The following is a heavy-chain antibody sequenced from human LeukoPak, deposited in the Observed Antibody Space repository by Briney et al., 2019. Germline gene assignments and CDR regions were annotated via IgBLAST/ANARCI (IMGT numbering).Heavy chain of an antibody. CDR2: IKRDGGQK. Sequence: QPGGSLRLSCAAPGFSFSSNWMGWVRQAPGKGLEWVAHIKRDGGQKYYLDSVKGRFTISRDNAKNSLYLQMNSLRVEDTAVYYCARLGLEVGGPNWFDPWGQGTLVTVSS. D-gene: IGHD1-1*01. CDR1: GFSFSSNW. V-gene: IGHV3-7*01. CDR3: ARLGLEVGGPNWFDP. J-gene: IGHJ5*02.